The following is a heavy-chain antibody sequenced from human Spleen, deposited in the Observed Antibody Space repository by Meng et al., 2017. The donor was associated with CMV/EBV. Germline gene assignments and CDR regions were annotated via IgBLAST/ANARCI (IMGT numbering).Heavy chain of an antibody. D-gene: IGHD6-19*01. CDR3: AKDRGSGWPLDH. V-gene: IGHV3-23*01. Sequence: GESLKISCAASGFTVSSNEMSWVRQAPGKGLEWVSTISASGASTHDAASVRGRFTISRDSSKNTLYLQMNSLRAEDTAIYYCAKDRGSGWPLDHWGQGTRVTVSS. CDR2: ISASGAST. J-gene: IGHJ4*02. CDR1: GFTVSSNE.